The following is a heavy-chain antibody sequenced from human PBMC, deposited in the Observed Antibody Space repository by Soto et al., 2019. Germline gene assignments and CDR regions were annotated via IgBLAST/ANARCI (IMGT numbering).Heavy chain of an antibody. D-gene: IGHD6-19*01. CDR3: AKPTGLSLGSGWSVFDY. V-gene: IGHV3-23*01. CDR2: ISGTGGKT. Sequence: GGSLRLSCATSGFIFSDYAMSWVRQAPGKGPEWVSTISGTGGKTYYADSVKGRFTISRDNSRGTVYLQMTRVRAEDTAVYYCAKPTGLSLGSGWSVFDYWGQGTQVTVSS. J-gene: IGHJ4*02. CDR1: GFIFSDYA.